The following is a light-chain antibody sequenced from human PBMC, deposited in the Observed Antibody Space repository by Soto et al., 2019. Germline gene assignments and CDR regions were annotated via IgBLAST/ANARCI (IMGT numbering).Light chain of an antibody. CDR1: QGISSA. CDR2: DGS. J-gene: IGKJ1*01. CDR3: QQSYSTSWT. Sequence: AIQLTQSPSSLSASVGDRVTISCRASQGISSALAWFQQKPGKAPKLLIYDGSSLESGVPSRFSGSGSGTDFTLTISSLQPEDFATYYCQQSYSTSWTFGQGTKVDIK. V-gene: IGKV1-13*02.